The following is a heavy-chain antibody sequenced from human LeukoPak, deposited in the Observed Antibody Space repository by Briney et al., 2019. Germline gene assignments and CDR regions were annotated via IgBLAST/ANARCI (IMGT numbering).Heavy chain of an antibody. CDR2: INHSGST. CDR1: GGSFSGYY. V-gene: IGHV4-34*01. D-gene: IGHD5-18*01. J-gene: IGHJ4*02. CDR3: ARFGYSYGSGFYFDY. Sequence: SETLSLTCAVYGGSFSGYYWSWIRQPPGKGLEWIGEINHSGSTNYNPSLKSRVTISVDTSKNQFSLKLSSVTAADTAVYYCARFGYSYGSGFYFDYWGQGTLVTASS.